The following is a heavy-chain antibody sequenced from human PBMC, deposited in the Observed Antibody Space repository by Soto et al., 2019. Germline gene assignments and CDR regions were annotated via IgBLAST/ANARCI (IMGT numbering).Heavy chain of an antibody. J-gene: IGHJ6*02. CDR3: ARATLRYYAMDV. CDR2: ISAANAST. Sequence: VASVKVSCKASGYALNNFGMHWVRQAPGQRLEWLGCISAANASTKYSQKFQGRVTITRDTSASTAYMELSSLRSDDTAVYYCARATLRYYAMDVWGQGTTVTVSS. V-gene: IGHV1-3*01. CDR1: GYALNNFG.